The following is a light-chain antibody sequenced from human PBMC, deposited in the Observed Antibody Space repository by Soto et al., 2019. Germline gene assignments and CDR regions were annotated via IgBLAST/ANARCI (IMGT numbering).Light chain of an antibody. CDR2: GAS. J-gene: IGKJ5*01. CDR1: QGIGNY. Sequence: DIQMTQSPSSLSASVGDRFTITCRVSQGIGNYLAWYQHKPGKVPKLLIYGASTLQSRVPSRFSGGGSGTEFTLTISGLQIEDLATYYCQVYNNGPPGFGQGTRLEIK. CDR3: QVYNNGPPG. V-gene: IGKV1-27*01.